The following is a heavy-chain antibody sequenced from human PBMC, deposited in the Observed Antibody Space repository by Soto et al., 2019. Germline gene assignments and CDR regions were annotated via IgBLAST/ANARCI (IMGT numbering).Heavy chain of an antibody. J-gene: IGHJ4*02. CDR1: GGSISSYY. V-gene: IGHV4-59*01. CDR3: ARALSGGDFDY. Sequence: SETLSLTCTVSGGSISSYYWSWIRQPPGKGLEWIGYIYYSGSTNYNPSLKSRVTISVDTSKNQFSLKLSSVTAADTAVYYCARALSGGDFDYWGQGTLVTVS. D-gene: IGHD2-21*01. CDR2: IYYSGST.